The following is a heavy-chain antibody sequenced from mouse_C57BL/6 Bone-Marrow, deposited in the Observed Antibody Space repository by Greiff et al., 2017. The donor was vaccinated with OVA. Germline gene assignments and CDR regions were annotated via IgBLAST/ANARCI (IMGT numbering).Heavy chain of an antibody. CDR1: GYTFTDHT. CDR2: IYPRDGRH. Sequence: VQLQQSDAELVKPGASVKISCKVSGYTFTDHTIHWMKQRPEQGLEWIGYIYPRDGRHKYNEKLKGKATLTADKSSSPAYMQLNSLTSEDSAVYFWGGYDYDGAWFSYWGQGTLVTVSA. J-gene: IGHJ3*01. D-gene: IGHD2-4*01. CDR3: GGYDYDGAWFSY. V-gene: IGHV1-78*01.